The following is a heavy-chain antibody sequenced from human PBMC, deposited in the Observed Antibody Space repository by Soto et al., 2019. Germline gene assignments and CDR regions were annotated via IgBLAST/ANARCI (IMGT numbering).Heavy chain of an antibody. D-gene: IGHD3-22*01. Sequence: GESLKISCTGSGYSFTGYWIGWVRQMPGKGLEWMGIIFPSDSDTRYSPSFQGQVTISADRSTSTVFLQWASLKASDTAVYFCARKDKSGYFNWFDPWGQGTLVTVSS. J-gene: IGHJ5*02. CDR1: GYSFTGYW. CDR2: IFPSDSDT. CDR3: ARKDKSGYFNWFDP. V-gene: IGHV5-51*01.